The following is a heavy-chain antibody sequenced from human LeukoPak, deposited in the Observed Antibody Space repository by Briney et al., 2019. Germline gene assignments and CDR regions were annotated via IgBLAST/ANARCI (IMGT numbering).Heavy chain of an antibody. D-gene: IGHD7-27*01. V-gene: IGHV4-59*08. CDR1: GGSISSYY. J-gene: IGHJ4*02. CDR2: IYYSGGT. Sequence: KPSETLSLTCTVSGGSISSYYWSWIRQPPGKGLEWIGYIYYSGGTNYNPSLKSRVTTSVDTSKNQFSLKLSSVTAADTAVYYCARQPTGDQIDYWGQGTLVTVSS. CDR3: ARQPTGDQIDY.